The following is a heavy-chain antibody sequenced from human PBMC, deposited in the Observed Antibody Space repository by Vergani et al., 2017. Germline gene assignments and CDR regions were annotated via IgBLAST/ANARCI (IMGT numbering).Heavy chain of an antibody. D-gene: IGHD3-10*01. CDR2: ISSDGSNK. Sequence: QVQLVESGGGVVQPGRSLRLSCAASGFTFSSYAMHWVRQAPGKGLEWVAVISSDGSNKYYADSVKGRFTISRDNSKNTLYLQMNSLRAEDTAVYYCASDRGDGYWGQGTLVTVSS. CDR1: GFTFSSYA. CDR3: ASDRGDGY. J-gene: IGHJ4*02. V-gene: IGHV3-30-3*01.